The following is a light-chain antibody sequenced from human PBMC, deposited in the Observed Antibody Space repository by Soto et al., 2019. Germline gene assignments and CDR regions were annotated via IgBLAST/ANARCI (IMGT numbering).Light chain of an antibody. CDR1: QSASISS. CDR3: QQYGRSSYT. J-gene: IGKJ2*01. Sequence: EIVLTQSPGTLSLSPGERATLSCRASQSASISSLAWYQQKPGQAPRLLIYSASSRATGIPDRFSGSGSGTDFTLTISRLEPEDFAVYYCQQYGRSSYTFGQGTNLDIK. CDR2: SAS. V-gene: IGKV3-20*01.